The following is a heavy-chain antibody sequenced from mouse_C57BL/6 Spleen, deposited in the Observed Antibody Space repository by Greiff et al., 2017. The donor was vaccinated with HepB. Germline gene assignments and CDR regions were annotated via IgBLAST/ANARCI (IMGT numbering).Heavy chain of an antibody. CDR1: GYTFTDYN. D-gene: IGHD1-1*01. CDR2: INPNNGGT. Sequence: VQLQQSGPELVKPGASVKIPCKASGYTFTDYNMDWVKQSHGKSLEWIGDINPNNGGTIYNQKFKGKATLTVDKSSSTAYMERRSLTSEDTAVYYCARGDYYGRSAYWGQGTLVTVSA. J-gene: IGHJ3*01. V-gene: IGHV1-18*01. CDR3: ARGDYYGRSAY.